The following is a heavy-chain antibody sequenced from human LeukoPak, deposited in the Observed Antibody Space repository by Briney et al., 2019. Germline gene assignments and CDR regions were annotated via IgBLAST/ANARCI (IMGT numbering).Heavy chain of an antibody. CDR1: GFTFSSYA. CDR3: AKASWVSSADAVL. J-gene: IGHJ4*02. Sequence: GGSLRLSCVASGFTFSSYAMSWVRQAPARGLEWVASLRGDGSTFFADSVKGRFTLSRDESRNTVYLQLTYLRVEDTAVYYCAKASWVSSADAVLWGQGTPVTVSS. D-gene: IGHD3-16*01. V-gene: IGHV3-23*01. CDR2: LRGDGST.